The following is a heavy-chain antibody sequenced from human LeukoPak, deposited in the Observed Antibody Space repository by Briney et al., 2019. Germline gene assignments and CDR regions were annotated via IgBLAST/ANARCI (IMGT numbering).Heavy chain of an antibody. J-gene: IGHJ1*01. D-gene: IGHD6-19*01. Sequence: GGSLRLSCAASGFTFSSNNNYMSWVRQAPGKGPEWVSVIYTGGRTDYADFVKGRFTISRDNSKNTLYLQMNSLRAEDTAVYYCARSRDSSGWYPFQHWGQGTLVTVSS. V-gene: IGHV3-53*01. CDR1: GFTFSSNNNY. CDR3: ARSRDSSGWYPFQH. CDR2: IYTGGRT.